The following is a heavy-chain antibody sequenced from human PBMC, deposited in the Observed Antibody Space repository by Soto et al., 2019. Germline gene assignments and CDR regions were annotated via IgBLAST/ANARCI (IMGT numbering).Heavy chain of an antibody. CDR1: GGTFSSYT. Sequence: QVQLVQSGAEVKKPGSSVKVSCKASGGTFSSYTISWVRQAPGQGLEWMGRIIPILGIANYAQKFQGRVTITADKSTSTAYMERSSLRSEYTAVYYCAREDVVVVAANAFDIWGQGTMVTVSS. V-gene: IGHV1-69*08. CDR3: AREDVVVVAANAFDI. CDR2: IIPILGIA. J-gene: IGHJ3*02. D-gene: IGHD2-15*01.